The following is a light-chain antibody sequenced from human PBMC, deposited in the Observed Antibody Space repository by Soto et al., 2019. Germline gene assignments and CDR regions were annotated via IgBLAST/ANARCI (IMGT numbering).Light chain of an antibody. J-gene: IGLJ1*01. Sequence: QSALTQPASVSGSPGQSITISCTGTSSDVGGYNYVSWYQQHPGKGPKLMIYEVTNRPSGVSNRFSGSKSGASASLAINGLQSEDEATYYCASWDDSRKGVFGTGTKVTVL. CDR3: ASWDDSRKGV. CDR2: EVT. V-gene: IGLV2-14*01. CDR1: SSDVGGYNY.